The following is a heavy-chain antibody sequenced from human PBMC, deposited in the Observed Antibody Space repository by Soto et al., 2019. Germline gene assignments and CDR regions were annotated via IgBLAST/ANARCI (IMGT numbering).Heavy chain of an antibody. CDR3: ARVDSASWFDY. CDR2: IYYSGDT. Sequence: QVQLQESGPGLVKPSQTLSLTCSVSGVSISHGAYYLSWIRQLPGKGLEWIGYIYYSGDTQYSPSLKSRVTVSVDTSKNQFSLKLNSVTAADTAMYYCARVDSASWFDYWGQGTLVTVSS. V-gene: IGHV4-31*03. CDR1: GVSISHGAYY. D-gene: IGHD2-2*01. J-gene: IGHJ4*02.